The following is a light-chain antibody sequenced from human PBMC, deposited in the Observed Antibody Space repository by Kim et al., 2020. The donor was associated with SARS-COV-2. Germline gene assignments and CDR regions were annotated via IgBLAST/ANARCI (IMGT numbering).Light chain of an antibody. Sequence: GQTLTVSCTGTSSDVGTYNYVSWYQQHPGKVPKLLIYEVTKRPSGASDRFSGSKSGNTASLTISGLQAEDEADYYCNSYTSSDTWVFGGGTKLTVL. J-gene: IGLJ3*02. V-gene: IGLV2-14*01. CDR3: NSYTSSDTWV. CDR2: EVT. CDR1: SSDVGTYNY.